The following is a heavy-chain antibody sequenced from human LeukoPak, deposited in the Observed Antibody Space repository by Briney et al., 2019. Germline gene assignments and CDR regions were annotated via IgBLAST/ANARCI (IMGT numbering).Heavy chain of an antibody. J-gene: IGHJ6*02. Sequence: APVKVSCTASGYTFTSYDINWVRQATGQGLEWMGWMNPNSGNTGYAQKFQGRVTMTRNTSISTAYMELSSLRSEDTAVYYCARDLRSGWSYYWYGMDVWGQGTTVTVSS. D-gene: IGHD6-19*01. CDR3: ARDLRSGWSYYWYGMDV. CDR1: GYTFTSYD. CDR2: MNPNSGNT. V-gene: IGHV1-8*01.